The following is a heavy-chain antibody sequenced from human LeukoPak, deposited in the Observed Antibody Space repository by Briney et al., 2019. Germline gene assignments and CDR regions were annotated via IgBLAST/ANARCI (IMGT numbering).Heavy chain of an antibody. J-gene: IGHJ4*02. V-gene: IGHV3-23*01. CDR1: GFTFSSFA. CDR2: IGRNAINT. Sequence: GGPLRLSCAASGFTFSSFAMSWVRQAPGRGLEWVSSIGRNAINTYYADSVKGRFTISRDNSKNTLHLQMNSLRGEDTAVYYCAKEWDLLAYYWGQGTLVTVSS. CDR3: AKEWDLLAYY. D-gene: IGHD1-26*01.